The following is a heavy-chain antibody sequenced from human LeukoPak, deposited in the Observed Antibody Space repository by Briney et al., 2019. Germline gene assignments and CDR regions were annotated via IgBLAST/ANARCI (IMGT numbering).Heavy chain of an antibody. V-gene: IGHV1-18*04. CDR2: ISAYNGNT. D-gene: IGHD5-12*01. CDR1: GYTFTGYY. Sequence: ASVKLSCKASGYTFTGYYMHWVRQAPGQGLEWMGWISAYNGNTNYAQKLQGRVTMTTDTSTSTAYMELRSLRSDDTAVYYCARDQGSGGYSGYDPAWEYWGQGTLVTVSS. J-gene: IGHJ4*02. CDR3: ARDQGSGGYSGYDPAWEY.